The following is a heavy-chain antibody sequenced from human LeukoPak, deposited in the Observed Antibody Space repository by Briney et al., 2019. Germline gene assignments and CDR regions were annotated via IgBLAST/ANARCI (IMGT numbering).Heavy chain of an antibody. D-gene: IGHD3-10*01. CDR1: GYTFTSYY. Sequence: GASVKVSCKASGYTFTSYYMHWVRQAPGQGLEWMGIINPSGGSTSYAQKFQGRVTMTRDMSTSTVYMELSSLRFEDTAVYYCARDYYYGSGSYSAYYYMDVWGKGTTVTVSS. CDR2: INPSGGST. CDR3: ARDYYYGSGSYSAYYYMDV. V-gene: IGHV1-46*01. J-gene: IGHJ6*03.